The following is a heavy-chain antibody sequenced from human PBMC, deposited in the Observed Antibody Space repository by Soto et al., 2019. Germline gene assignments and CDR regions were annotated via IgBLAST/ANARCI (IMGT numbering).Heavy chain of an antibody. CDR2: ISGSSQTI. CDR1: GFIFNTYS. Sequence: EVQLVESGGGLSQPGGSLRLSCAASGFIFNTYSMNWVRQAPGKGLEWVSYISGSSQTIFYADSVRCRITISRDNANNSTYLQMASLRDEDTAVYYCARTLSWLRGPFASWGQGTLVTVSS. V-gene: IGHV3-48*02. D-gene: IGHD2-15*01. CDR3: ARTLSWLRGPFAS. J-gene: IGHJ4*02.